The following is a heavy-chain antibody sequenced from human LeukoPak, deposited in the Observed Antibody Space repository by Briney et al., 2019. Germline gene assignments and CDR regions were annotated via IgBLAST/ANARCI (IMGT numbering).Heavy chain of an antibody. CDR3: AREWEWLPDY. J-gene: IGHJ4*02. D-gene: IGHD1-26*01. Sequence: GGSLRLSCAASGFTFSSYSMNWVRQAPGKGLEWVSGINWNGGSTGYADSVKGRFTISRDNAKNSLYLQMNSLRAEDTALYYCAREWEWLPDYWGQGTLVTVSS. V-gene: IGHV3-20*04. CDR1: GFTFSSYS. CDR2: INWNGGST.